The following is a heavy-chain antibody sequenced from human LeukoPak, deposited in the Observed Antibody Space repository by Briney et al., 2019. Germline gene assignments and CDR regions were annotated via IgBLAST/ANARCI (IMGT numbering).Heavy chain of an antibody. CDR2: IKSKTDGGTT. Sequence: PGGSLRLSCAASGFTFSNAWMSWVRQAPGKGLEWVGRIKSKTDGGTTDYAAPVKGRFTISRDDSKNALYLQMNSLKTEDTAVYYCTALPHYYDSSGYYWGQGTLVTVSS. CDR3: TALPHYYDSSGYY. J-gene: IGHJ4*02. CDR1: GFTFSNAW. D-gene: IGHD3-22*01. V-gene: IGHV3-15*01.